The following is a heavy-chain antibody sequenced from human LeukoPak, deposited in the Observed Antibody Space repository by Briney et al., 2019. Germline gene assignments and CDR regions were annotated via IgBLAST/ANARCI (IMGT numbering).Heavy chain of an antibody. V-gene: IGHV1-69*01. D-gene: IGHD2-15*01. J-gene: IGHJ4*02. Sequence: GSSVKVSCKASGGTFSSYAISWARQAPGQGLEWMGGIIPIFGTANYAQKFQGRVTITADESTSTAYMELSSLRSEDTAVYYSARVGSGGSCYSCHFDYWGQGTLVTVSS. CDR1: GGTFSSYA. CDR3: ARVGSGGSCYSCHFDY. CDR2: IIPIFGTA.